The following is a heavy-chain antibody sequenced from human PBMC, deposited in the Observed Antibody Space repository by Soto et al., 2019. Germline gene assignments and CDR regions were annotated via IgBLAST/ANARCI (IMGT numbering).Heavy chain of an antibody. CDR1: GYSINSGYY. CDR2: IYHSGTT. Sequence: SETLSLTCTVSGYSINSGYYWGWVRQSPGKGLEWIGTIYHSGTTYYNPSLKSRVTISVDTSKNQFSLKLNSVTAADTAVYYCATLTPPFDFWGQGTLVTVSS. CDR3: ATLTPPFDF. J-gene: IGHJ4*02. V-gene: IGHV4-38-2*02. D-gene: IGHD3-9*01.